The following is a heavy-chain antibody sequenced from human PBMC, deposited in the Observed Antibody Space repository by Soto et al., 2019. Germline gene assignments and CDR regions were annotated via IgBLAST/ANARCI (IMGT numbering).Heavy chain of an antibody. CDR2: FNPSDDTT. J-gene: IGHJ6*02. Sequence: QVQLVQSGAEVKKPGASVKVSCKASGYTFTNYYMHWVRQAPGQGLEWVGMFNPSDDTTYYAQKFKGRVTMTRDTSTSTVYMELRSLRSDDTAVYYCAREPSSLAAAGSSYGLDVWGQGTSVTVSS. V-gene: IGHV1-46*01. CDR3: AREPSSLAAAGSSYGLDV. CDR1: GYTFTNYY. D-gene: IGHD6-13*01.